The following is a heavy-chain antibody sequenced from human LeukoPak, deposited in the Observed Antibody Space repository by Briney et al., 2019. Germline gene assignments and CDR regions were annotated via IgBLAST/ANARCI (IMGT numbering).Heavy chain of an antibody. CDR2: VFYNGSA. D-gene: IGHD1-26*01. V-gene: IGHV4-59*13. J-gene: IGHJ3*02. CDR3: ARGATIVGAMGDAFDI. CDR1: GTSISDYS. Sequence: SETLSLTCSVSGTSISDYSWSWIRQPPGKGLEWIGHVFYNGSANYNPSLKSRVTISTDTSKNQFSLQLTSLTAADTAVYYCARGATIVGAMGDAFDIWGQGTMVTVSS.